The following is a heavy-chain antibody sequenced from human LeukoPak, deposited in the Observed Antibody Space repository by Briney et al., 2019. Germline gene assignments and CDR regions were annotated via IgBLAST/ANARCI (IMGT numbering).Heavy chain of an antibody. Sequence: PGRSLRLSCTAYAFIFGDYAMSWVRQAPGKGLEWVGFIRSKGYGGTIEYAASVKGRFTISRDDSKSIAYLQMNSLKTEDTDVYYCTRGPHYDFWSGYYFDYWGQGTLVTVSS. CDR1: AFIFGDYA. J-gene: IGHJ4*02. CDR2: IRSKGYGGTI. CDR3: TRGPHYDFWSGYYFDY. D-gene: IGHD3-3*01. V-gene: IGHV3-49*04.